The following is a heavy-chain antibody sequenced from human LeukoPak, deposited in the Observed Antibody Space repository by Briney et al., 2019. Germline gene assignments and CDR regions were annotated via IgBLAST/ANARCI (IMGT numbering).Heavy chain of an antibody. D-gene: IGHD3-16*02. J-gene: IGHJ5*01. CDR1: GDSISGSNYY. Sequence: SETLSLTCIVSGDSISGSNYYWGWIRQPPGKGLEWIGTVHYSGNTHYNPSLKSRATLSVDTSRNQFSLTLSSVTAADTALYYCTKDNGNYRTDSWGQGTLVTVSS. CDR3: TKDNGNYRTDS. V-gene: IGHV4-39*02. CDR2: VHYSGNT.